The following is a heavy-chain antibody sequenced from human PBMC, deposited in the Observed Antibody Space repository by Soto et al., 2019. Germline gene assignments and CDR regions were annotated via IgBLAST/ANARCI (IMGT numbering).Heavy chain of an antibody. V-gene: IGHV4-34*01. D-gene: IGHD3-10*01. CDR3: ARTLTYYYGSGSYSP. CDR1: GGSFSGYY. CDR2: INHSGST. J-gene: IGHJ4*02. Sequence: SETLSLTCAVYGGSFSGYYWSWIRQPPGKGLEWIGEINHSGSTNYNPSLKSRVTISVDTSKNQFSLKLSSVTAADTAVYYCARTLTYYYGSGSYSPWGQGTLVTVSS.